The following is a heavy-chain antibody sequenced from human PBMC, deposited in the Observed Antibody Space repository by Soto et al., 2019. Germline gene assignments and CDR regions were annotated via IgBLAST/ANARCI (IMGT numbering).Heavy chain of an antibody. CDR2: ISFDGNII. CDR3: ARTFDTITYYFDY. Sequence: GSPRVSCAASEXSLSSYAMHWIRQAPGKGLELVAVISFDGNIIHYAGSVKGRFIISRDNSKNTLYLQMHSLSGEDTAVYYCARTFDTITYYFDYWGQGTLGTVS. V-gene: IGHV3-30-3*01. J-gene: IGHJ4*02. D-gene: IGHD3-9*01. CDR1: EXSLSSYA.